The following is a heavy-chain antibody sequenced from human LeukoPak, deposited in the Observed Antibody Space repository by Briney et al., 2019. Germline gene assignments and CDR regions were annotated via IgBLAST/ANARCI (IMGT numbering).Heavy chain of an antibody. CDR3: AHTSVAVISQNYFEY. Sequence: GWSLRLSCAASGFTFRSSAMGLVRQAPGKVLEWVSGISGSGINTDYADSVKGRFTISRDNSQKTLSLQMKSLRAEDTAVYYCAHTSVAVISQNYFEYWGQGTLVTVSS. D-gene: IGHD3-22*01. CDR1: GFTFRSSA. J-gene: IGHJ4*02. CDR2: ISGSGINT. V-gene: IGHV3-23*01.